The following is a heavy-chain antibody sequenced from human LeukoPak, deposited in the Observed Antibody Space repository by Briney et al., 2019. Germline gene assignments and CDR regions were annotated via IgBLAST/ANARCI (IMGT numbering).Heavy chain of an antibody. CDR3: ARGYYYDSSGYRYYYYYGMDV. D-gene: IGHD3-22*01. Sequence: SQTLSLTCAVSGGSISSGGYSWSWIRQPPGKGLEWIGEINHSGSTNYNPSLKSRVTISVDTSKNQFSLKLSSVTAADTAVYYCARGYYYDSSGYRYYYYYGMDVWGQGTTVTVSS. CDR1: GGSISSGGYS. J-gene: IGHJ6*02. CDR2: INHSGST. V-gene: IGHV4-30-2*01.